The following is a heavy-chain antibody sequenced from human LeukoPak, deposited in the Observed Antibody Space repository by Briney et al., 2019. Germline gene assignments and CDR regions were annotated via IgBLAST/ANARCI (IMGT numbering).Heavy chain of an antibody. CDR1: GFTFSSYA. V-gene: IGHV3-23*01. CDR2: ISGSGAST. CDR3: AKCMFVSVDTAMVKPVDY. Sequence: GGSLRLSCAASGFTFSSYAMSWVRQAPGKGLEWVSAISGSGASTSYADSVKGRFTISRDNSKNTLYLQMNSLRAEDTAVYYCAKCMFVSVDTAMVKPVDYWGQGTLVTVSS. J-gene: IGHJ4*02. D-gene: IGHD5-18*01.